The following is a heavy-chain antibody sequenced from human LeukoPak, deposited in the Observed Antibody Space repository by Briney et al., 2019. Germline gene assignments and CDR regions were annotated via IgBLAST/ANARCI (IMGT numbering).Heavy chain of an antibody. CDR2: INPNSGGT. J-gene: IGHJ4*02. CDR1: GYTFTGYY. Sequence: ASVKVSCTASGYTFTGYYMHWVRQAPGQGLEWMGWINPNSGGTNYAQKFQGWVTMTRDTSICTAYMELSRLRSDDTAVYYCARESDSSSWYDYWGQGTLVTVSS. D-gene: IGHD6-13*01. V-gene: IGHV1-2*04. CDR3: ARESDSSSWYDY.